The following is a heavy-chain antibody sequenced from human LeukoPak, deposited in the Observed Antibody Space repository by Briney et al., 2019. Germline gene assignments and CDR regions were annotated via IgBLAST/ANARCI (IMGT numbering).Heavy chain of an antibody. CDR1: GGSVSSGSYY. CDR3: ARDPVIYGMDV. D-gene: IGHD2-21*01. V-gene: IGHV4-61*01. Sequence: SETLSLTCTVSGGSVSSGSYYWSWIRQPPGKGLEWIGYIYYSGSTNYNPSLKSRVTISVDTSKNQFSLKLSSVTAADTAVYYCARDPVIYGMDVWGQGTLVTVSS. J-gene: IGHJ6*02. CDR2: IYYSGST.